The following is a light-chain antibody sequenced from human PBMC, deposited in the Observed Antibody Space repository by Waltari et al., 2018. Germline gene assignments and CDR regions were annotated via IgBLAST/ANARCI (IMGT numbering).Light chain of an antibody. CDR2: DVS. CDR3: SSYVGTLV. CDR1: SSDIGAYNY. V-gene: IGLV2-11*01. Sequence: QSALTQPRSVAGSPGQSGTISCTGSSSDIGAYNYVSWYQQHPGKAPNLMIYDVSERPSGVPELFAGSKSGNTASLTISGLQAEDDAYYHCSSYVGTLVFGGGTKLTVL. J-gene: IGLJ2*01.